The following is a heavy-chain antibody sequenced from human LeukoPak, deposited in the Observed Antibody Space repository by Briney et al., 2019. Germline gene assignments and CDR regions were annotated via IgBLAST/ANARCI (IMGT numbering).Heavy chain of an antibody. D-gene: IGHD2-15*01. Sequence: SETLSLTCAVSGGSISSYYWSWIRQPAGKGLEWIGRIYTSGSTNYNPSLKSRVTMSVDTSKNQFSLKLSSVTAADTAVYYCARESAGPLGCCSGGSCSHFDYWGQGTLVTVSS. CDR1: GGSISSYY. CDR2: IYTSGST. J-gene: IGHJ4*02. CDR3: ARESAGPLGCCSGGSCSHFDY. V-gene: IGHV4-4*07.